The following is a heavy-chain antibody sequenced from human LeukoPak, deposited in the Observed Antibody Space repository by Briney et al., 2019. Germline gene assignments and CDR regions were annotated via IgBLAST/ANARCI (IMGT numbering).Heavy chain of an antibody. CDR3: ARVQQWELLGPFDY. Sequence: ASVKVSCKASGHTFTSYGISWVRQAPGQGLEWMGWISAYNGNTNYAQKLQGRVTMTTDTSTSTAYMELRGLRSDDTAVYYCARVQQWELLGPFDYWGQGTLVTVSS. D-gene: IGHD1-26*01. CDR1: GHTFTSYG. CDR2: ISAYNGNT. J-gene: IGHJ4*02. V-gene: IGHV1-18*01.